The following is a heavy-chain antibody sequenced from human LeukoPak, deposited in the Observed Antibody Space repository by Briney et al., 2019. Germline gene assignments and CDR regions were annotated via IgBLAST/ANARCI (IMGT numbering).Heavy chain of an antibody. CDR1: GGSISSSSYY. V-gene: IGHV4-39*07. Sequence: PSETLSLTCTVSGGSISSSSYYWGWIRQPPGKGLEWIGSIYYSGSTYYNPSLKSRVTLSIDTSKNQFSLKLTSVTAADTAVYYCARAEINDYSRYWGKGIPVIVSS. D-gene: IGHD4-11*01. CDR3: ARAEINDYSRY. CDR2: IYYSGST. J-gene: IGHJ4*02.